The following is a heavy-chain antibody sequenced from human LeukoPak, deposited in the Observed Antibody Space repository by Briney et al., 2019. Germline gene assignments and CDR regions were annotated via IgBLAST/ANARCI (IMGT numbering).Heavy chain of an antibody. CDR1: GFTFSSYG. CDR3: AKDIHYGDPHRRRYWYYGMDV. CDR2: ISYDGSNK. D-gene: IGHD4-17*01. V-gene: IGHV3-30*18. Sequence: PGGSLRLSCAASGFTFSSYGMHWVRQAPGKGLEWVAVISYDGSNKYYADSVKGRFTISRDNSKNTLYPQMNSLRAEDTAVYYCAKDIHYGDPHRRRYWYYGMDVWGKGTTVTVSS. J-gene: IGHJ6*04.